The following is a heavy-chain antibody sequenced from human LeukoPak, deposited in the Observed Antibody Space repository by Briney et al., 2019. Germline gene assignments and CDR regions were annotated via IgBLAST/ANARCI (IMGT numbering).Heavy chain of an antibody. D-gene: IGHD2/OR15-2a*01. CDR3: ATHAAQYSTFDY. Sequence: PGGSLRLSCAASGITFSNYEMNWVRQAPGKGLEWVSYISSGSSYTNYAGSVKGRFTISRDNAKNSLFLQMNSLRAEDTAVYYCATHAAQYSTFDYWGQGTLVTVSS. J-gene: IGHJ4*02. V-gene: IGHV3-11*03. CDR1: GITFSNYE. CDR2: ISSGSSYT.